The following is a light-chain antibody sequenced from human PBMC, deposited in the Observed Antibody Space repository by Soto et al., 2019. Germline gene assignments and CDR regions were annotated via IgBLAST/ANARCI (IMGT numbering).Light chain of an antibody. CDR1: QRIATY. J-gene: IGKJ2*01. CDR3: QQTFSTPPYT. CDR2: AAS. V-gene: IGKV1-39*01. Sequence: DLPMTQSPSSLSASIGDRVTITCRASQRIATYVNWYQQKPGEAPKLLIYAASSLQSGVPSRFRGSGSLTDFTLTISSLQPEDYATYYCQQTFSTPPYTFGQGTKVEIK.